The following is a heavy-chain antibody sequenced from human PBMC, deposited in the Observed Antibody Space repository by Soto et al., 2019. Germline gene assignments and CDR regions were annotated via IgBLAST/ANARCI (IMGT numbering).Heavy chain of an antibody. CDR3: ARGGDSVVVVAATNGEFDY. J-gene: IGHJ4*02. D-gene: IGHD2-15*01. CDR2: ISAYNGNT. V-gene: IGHV1-18*01. CDR1: GYTFTSYG. Sequence: ASVKVSCKASGYTFTSYGISWVRQAPGQGLEWMGWISAYNGNTNYAQKLQGRVTMTTDTSTSTAYMELRSLRSDDTAVYYCARGGDSVVVVAATNGEFDYWGQGTLVTVSS.